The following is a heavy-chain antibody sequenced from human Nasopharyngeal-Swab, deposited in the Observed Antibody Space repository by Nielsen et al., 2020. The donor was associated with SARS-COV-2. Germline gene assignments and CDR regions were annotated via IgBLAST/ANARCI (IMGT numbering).Heavy chain of an antibody. CDR3: ARDGAGRLTTIPDYFDY. CDR1: GYTFTNYA. J-gene: IGHJ4*02. CDR2: INAGNGNT. V-gene: IGHV1-3*01. D-gene: IGHD2-21*02. Sequence: ASVKVSCKASGYTFTNYAIHWVRQAPGQRLEWMGWINAGNGNTEYSQKFQGRVTLTRDTSATTVYMELSSLRSEDTALYYCARDGAGRLTTIPDYFDYWGQGTLVTASS.